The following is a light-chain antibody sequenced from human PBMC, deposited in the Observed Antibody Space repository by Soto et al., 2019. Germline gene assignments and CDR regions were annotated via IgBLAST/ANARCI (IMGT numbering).Light chain of an antibody. CDR2: DAS. CDR3: QQYNSDST. V-gene: IGKV1-5*01. Sequence: DIQMTQSPSALSASLGDRVTITCRASQTISTWLSWYQQKPGKAPNLLIYDASSLESGVPSRFSGSGSGTEFTLTISSLQPDDFATYYCQQYNSDSTFGQGTKVDI. CDR1: QTISTW. J-gene: IGKJ1*01.